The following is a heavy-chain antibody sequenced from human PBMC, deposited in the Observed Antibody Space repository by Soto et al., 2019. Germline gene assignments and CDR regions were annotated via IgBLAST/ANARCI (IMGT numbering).Heavy chain of an antibody. V-gene: IGHV4-39*01. J-gene: IGHJ4*02. D-gene: IGHD2-8*01. Sequence: SETLSLTCTVSGGSISSSSYYWGWIRQPPGKGLEWIGSIYYSGSTYYNPSLKSRVTISVDTSKNQFSLKLSSVTAADTAVYYCARHKDIVLMVLPMTYFDYWGRGTLVTVSS. CDR3: ARHKDIVLMVLPMTYFDY. CDR2: IYYSGST. CDR1: GGSISSSSYY.